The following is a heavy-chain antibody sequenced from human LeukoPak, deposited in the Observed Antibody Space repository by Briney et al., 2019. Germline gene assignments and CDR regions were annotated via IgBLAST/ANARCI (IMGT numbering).Heavy chain of an antibody. CDR3: ARDLGRWLQLRVGY. D-gene: IGHD5-24*01. Sequence: GASVKVSCKASGYTFTGYYMHWVRQAPGQGLEWMGWINPNSGGTNYAQKFQGRVTMTRDTSISTAYMELNRLRSDDTAVYYCARDLGRWLQLRVGYWGQGTLVTVSS. CDR1: GYTFTGYY. J-gene: IGHJ4*02. CDR2: INPNSGGT. V-gene: IGHV1-2*02.